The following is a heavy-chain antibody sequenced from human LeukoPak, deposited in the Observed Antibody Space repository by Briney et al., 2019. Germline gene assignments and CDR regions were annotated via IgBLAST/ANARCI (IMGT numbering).Heavy chain of an antibody. CDR3: AKHWDDSSTWNYFDY. CDR2: ISYDGSNK. J-gene: IGHJ4*02. Sequence: GRSLRLSCAASGFTFSSYGMHWVRQAPGKGLEWVAIISYDGSNKYYADSVKGRFTISRDNSKNTLYLQMNGLRAEDTAVYYCAKHWDDSSTWNYFDYWGQGPLVTVSS. CDR1: GFTFSSYG. D-gene: IGHD6-13*01. V-gene: IGHV3-30*18.